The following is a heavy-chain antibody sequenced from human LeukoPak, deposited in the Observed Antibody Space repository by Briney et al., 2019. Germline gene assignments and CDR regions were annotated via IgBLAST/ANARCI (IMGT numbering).Heavy chain of an antibody. CDR2: MNPNSGNT. D-gene: IGHD3-10*01. V-gene: IGHV1-8*03. CDR3: ARRSAYGSGSYYVDY. CDR1: GYTFTSYD. Sequence: EASVKVSCKASGYTFTSYDINWVRQATGQGLGWMGWMNPNSGNTGYAQKFQGRVTITRNNSITTTYMELSSLRSEDTAVYYCARRSAYGSGSYYVDYWGQGTLVTVSS. J-gene: IGHJ4*02.